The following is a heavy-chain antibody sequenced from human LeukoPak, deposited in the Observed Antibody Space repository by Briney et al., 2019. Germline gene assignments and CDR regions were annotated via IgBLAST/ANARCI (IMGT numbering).Heavy chain of an antibody. CDR1: GFTFSSYA. J-gene: IGHJ4*02. CDR2: ISGSGGST. D-gene: IGHD3-22*01. CDR3: ASENAGGAVYDSSGYPPLDY. Sequence: GASLRLSCAASGFTFSSYAMSWVRQAPGKGLEWVSAISGSGGSTYYADSVKGRFTISRDNSKNTLYLQMNSLRAEDTAVYYCASENAGGAVYDSSGYPPLDYWGQGTLVTVSS. V-gene: IGHV3-23*01.